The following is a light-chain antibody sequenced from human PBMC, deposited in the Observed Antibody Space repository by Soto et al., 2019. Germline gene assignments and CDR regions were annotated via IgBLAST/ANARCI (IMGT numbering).Light chain of an antibody. Sequence: EIVMTQSPGTLSLSTGEGATLSCRASQSVDSNLAWYQQKPGQAPRLLFYGASTRPTGIPDRFSGGGSGTEFTLTISSLQSEDFAVYFCQQYDSWPLTFGGGTKVDIK. CDR3: QQYDSWPLT. V-gene: IGKV3D-15*01. J-gene: IGKJ4*01. CDR2: GAS. CDR1: QSVDSN.